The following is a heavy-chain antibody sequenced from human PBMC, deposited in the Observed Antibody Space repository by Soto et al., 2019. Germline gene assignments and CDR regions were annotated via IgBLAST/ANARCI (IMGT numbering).Heavy chain of an antibody. CDR1: GYTFTSYG. CDR2: ISAYNGNT. CDR3: ARDRRFNWCDP. Sequence: QVQLVQSGAEVKKPGASVKVSCKASGYTFTSYGISWVRQAPGQGLEWMGWISAYNGNTNYAQKLQGRVTMTTDTSRSTAYRERRSLRSDDTAVYYCARDRRFNWCDPWGQGTLVTVSS. J-gene: IGHJ5*02. V-gene: IGHV1-18*01.